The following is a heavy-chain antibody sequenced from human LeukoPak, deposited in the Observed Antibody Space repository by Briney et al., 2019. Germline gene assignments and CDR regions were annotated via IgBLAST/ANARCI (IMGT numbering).Heavy chain of an antibody. CDR1: GFTCSRYS. CDR3: AELGITMIGGV. J-gene: IGHJ6*04. CDR2: ISSSSSTI. V-gene: IGHV3-48*04. D-gene: IGHD3-10*02. Sequence: SGGSLRLSCAASGFTCSRYSMNWVRQAPGKGLEWVSYISSSSSTIYYADSVKGRFTISRDNAKNSLYLQMNSLRAEDTAVYYCAELGITMIGGVWGKGTTVTISS.